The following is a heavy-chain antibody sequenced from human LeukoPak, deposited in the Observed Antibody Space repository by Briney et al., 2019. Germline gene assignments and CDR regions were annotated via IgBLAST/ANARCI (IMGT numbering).Heavy chain of an antibody. J-gene: IGHJ6*03. CDR1: GFTFSSYR. D-gene: IGHD6-13*01. CDR2: ISSSSSYI. V-gene: IGHV3-21*01. CDR3: ARIGQLVRRSYYYMDV. Sequence: KSGGSLRLSCAASGFTFSSYRMNWVRQAPGKGLEWVSSISSSSSYIYYADSVKGRFTISRDNAKNSLYLQMNSLRAEDTAVYYCARIGQLVRRSYYYMDVWGKGTTVTVSS.